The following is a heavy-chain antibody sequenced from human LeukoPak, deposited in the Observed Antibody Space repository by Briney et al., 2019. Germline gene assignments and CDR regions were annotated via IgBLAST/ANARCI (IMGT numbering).Heavy chain of an antibody. CDR1: GGSISSYY. J-gene: IGHJ6*02. Sequence: SETLSLTCAVSGGSISSYYWSWIRQPAGKGLEWIGRIYTSGSTNYNPSLKSRVTMSVDTSKNQFSLKLSSVTAADTAVYYCARESIVVVPAATPYGMDVWGQGTTVTVSS. CDR2: IYTSGST. D-gene: IGHD2-2*01. CDR3: ARESIVVVPAATPYGMDV. V-gene: IGHV4-4*07.